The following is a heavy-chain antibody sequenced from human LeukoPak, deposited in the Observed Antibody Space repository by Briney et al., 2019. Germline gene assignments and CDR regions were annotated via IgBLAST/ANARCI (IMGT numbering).Heavy chain of an antibody. CDR1: GYTFTSYD. CDR3: ARERAGEYYFDY. V-gene: IGHV1-8*01. J-gene: IGHJ4*02. Sequence: ASVKVSCKASGYTFTSYDINWVRQATGQGLEWMGWMNPNSGNTGYAQKFQGRVTMTSDTSTSTVYMELSSLRSEDTAVYYCARERAGEYYFDYWDQGTLVTVSS. D-gene: IGHD1-1*01. CDR2: MNPNSGNT.